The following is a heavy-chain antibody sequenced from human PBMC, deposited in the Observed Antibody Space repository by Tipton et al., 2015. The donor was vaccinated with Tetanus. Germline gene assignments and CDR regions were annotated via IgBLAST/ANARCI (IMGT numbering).Heavy chain of an antibody. V-gene: IGHV3-74*01. J-gene: IGHJ6*02. CDR3: ARYLFACGMDV. Sequence: SLRLSCAASGFTSESHYMHWVRQTPGKGLLWISRINPDGRRTNYADSVKGRFTISRDSAKNSLSLQMNSLRAEDTAVYYCARYLFACGMDVWGQGTTVTVSS. CDR1: GFTSESHY. CDR2: INPDGRRT.